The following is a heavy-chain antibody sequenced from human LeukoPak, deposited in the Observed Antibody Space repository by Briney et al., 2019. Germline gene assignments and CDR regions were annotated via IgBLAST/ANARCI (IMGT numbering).Heavy chain of an antibody. V-gene: IGHV3-23*01. CDR2: ISGSGGST. CDR1: GFTFSSYA. D-gene: IGHD7-27*01. J-gene: IGHJ4*02. CDR3: AKDRGKPTGEKGDY. Sequence: PGGSLRLSCAASGFTFSSYAMSWVRQAPGKGLEWVSSISGSGGSTYYADSVKGRFTISRDNSKNTLYLQMNSLRAEDTAVYYCAKDRGKPTGEKGDYWGQGTLVTVSS.